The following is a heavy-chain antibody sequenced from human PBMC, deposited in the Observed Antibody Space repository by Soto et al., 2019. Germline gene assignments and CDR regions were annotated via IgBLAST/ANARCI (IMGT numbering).Heavy chain of an antibody. V-gene: IGHV3-11*05. J-gene: IGHJ4*02. CDR2: ISTSGSYT. CDR3: ARLRLTGYFDC. Sequence: QVQLVESGGGLVKPGGSLRLSCVASGFTFSDHYMTWIRQAPGKGLEWLSYISTSGSYTNYADSVKGRFTISRDNAMNSLYLQMNSLRAEDTAVYYCARLRLTGYFDCWGQGTLVTVSS. CDR1: GFTFSDHY.